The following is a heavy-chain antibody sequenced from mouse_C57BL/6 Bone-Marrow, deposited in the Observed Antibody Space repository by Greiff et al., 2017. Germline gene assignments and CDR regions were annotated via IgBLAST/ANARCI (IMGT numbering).Heavy chain of an antibody. CDR1: GYSFTGYF. V-gene: IGHV1-20*01. CDR2: INPDNGDT. J-gene: IGHJ2*01. CDR3: AREITTGVASYYIDY. Sequence: VQLQQSGPELVKPGASVKISCKASGYSFTGYFMNWVMQSHGKSLAWIGRINPDNGDTFYNQKFKGKATLTVDKSTSTAHMELRSLTSEDSAVYYCAREITTGVASYYIDYWGQGTTRTVSS. D-gene: IGHD1-1*01.